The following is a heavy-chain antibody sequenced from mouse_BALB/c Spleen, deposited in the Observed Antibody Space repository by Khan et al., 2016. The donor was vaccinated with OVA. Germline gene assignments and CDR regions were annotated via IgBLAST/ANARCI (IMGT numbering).Heavy chain of an antibody. CDR1: SYNIKDIY. Sequence: VQLKESGAELVKPAASLKLSCTASSYNIKDIYIHWVKQRPEKGLERIRRTDPANGNTKYDPKFQGKANITADTSSNTAYLQLSSLTSEDTAVYYCRISTINAWGQGTTLTVSS. CDR2: TDPANGNT. CDR3: RISTINA. J-gene: IGHJ2*01. V-gene: IGHV14-3*02.